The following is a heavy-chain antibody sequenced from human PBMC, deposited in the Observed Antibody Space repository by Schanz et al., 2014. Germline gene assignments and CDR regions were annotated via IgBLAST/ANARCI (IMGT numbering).Heavy chain of an antibody. CDR3: ARLPVGYGSGIWDV. V-gene: IGHV3-33*01. CDR2: MSYDGSIK. Sequence: QVQMVESGGGVVQPGRSLRLSCAASGFTFSSYGMHWVRQAPGKGLEWVAAMSYDGSIKYYGDSVKGRFTISRDNSKNTLYLQMNSLRAEDTALYYCARLPVGYGSGIWDVWGQGTSVTVSS. D-gene: IGHD3-10*01. CDR1: GFTFSSYG. J-gene: IGHJ6*02.